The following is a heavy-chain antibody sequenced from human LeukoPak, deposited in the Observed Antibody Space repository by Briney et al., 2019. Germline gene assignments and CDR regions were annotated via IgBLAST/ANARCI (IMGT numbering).Heavy chain of an antibody. J-gene: IGHJ4*02. V-gene: IGHV1-18*01. CDR2: TSAYNGNT. CDR1: GYTFTRYG. Sequence: ASVKVSCKASGYTFTRYGISWVRQAPGQGLEWMGWTSAYNGNTNYAQKLQGRVTMTTETSTSTAYMELRSLRSDDTAMYYCARDYSRGDPDYWGQGTLVTVSS. D-gene: IGHD6-19*01. CDR3: ARDYSRGDPDY.